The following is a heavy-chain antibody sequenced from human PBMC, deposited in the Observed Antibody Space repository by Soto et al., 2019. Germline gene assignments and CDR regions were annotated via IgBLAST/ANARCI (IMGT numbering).Heavy chain of an antibody. V-gene: IGHV4-59*01. CDR1: GGSISSNY. D-gene: IGHD6-13*01. CDR2: VYNSGST. Sequence: SETLSLTCTVSGGSISSNYWTWIRQPPGKGLEWIGYVYNSGSTNYNPSLKSRVTISEDTSKSQFSLKVNSMTAADTTVYYCARYRREAVAGYTLDNWGQGILVTVSS. CDR3: ARYRREAVAGYTLDN. J-gene: IGHJ4*02.